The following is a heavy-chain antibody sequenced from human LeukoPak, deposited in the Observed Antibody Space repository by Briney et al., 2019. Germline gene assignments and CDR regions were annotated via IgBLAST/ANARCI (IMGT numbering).Heavy chain of an antibody. V-gene: IGHV3-30-3*01. D-gene: IGHD4-17*01. CDR3: AKAHDYDGAYGMDV. J-gene: IGHJ6*02. CDR1: GFTFSTYA. Sequence: GGSLRLSCAASGFTFSTYAMHWVRQAPGKGLEWVAVISYDGSNKYYADSVKGRFTISRDNSKNTLYLQMNSLRAEDTAVYYCAKAHDYDGAYGMDVWGQGTTVTVSS. CDR2: ISYDGSNK.